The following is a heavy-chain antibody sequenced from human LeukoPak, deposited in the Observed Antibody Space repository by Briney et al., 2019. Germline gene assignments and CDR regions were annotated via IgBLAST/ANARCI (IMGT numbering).Heavy chain of an antibody. CDR2: IYYSGST. Sequence: SETLSLTCTVSGGSISSSSYYWGWIRQPPGKGLEWIGSIYYSGSTYYNPSLKSRVTIPVDTSKNQFSLKLSSVTAADTAVYYCARRNDFWSGYYEGWFDPWGQGTLVTVSS. D-gene: IGHD3-3*01. J-gene: IGHJ5*02. CDR1: GGSISSSSYY. V-gene: IGHV4-39*01. CDR3: ARRNDFWSGYYEGWFDP.